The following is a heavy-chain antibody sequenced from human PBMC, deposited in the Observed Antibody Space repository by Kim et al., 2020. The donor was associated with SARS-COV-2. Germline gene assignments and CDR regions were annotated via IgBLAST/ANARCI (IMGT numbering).Heavy chain of an antibody. V-gene: IGHV3-48*03. Sequence: GGSLRLSCAASGFTFSSYEMNWVRQAPGKGLEWVSYISSSGSTIYYADSVKGRFTISRDNAKNSLYLQMNSLRAEDTAVYYCARENDYGFFDIWGQGTMVTVSS. CDR3: ARENDYGFFDI. J-gene: IGHJ3*02. CDR2: ISSSGSTI. D-gene: IGHD4-17*01. CDR1: GFTFSSYE.